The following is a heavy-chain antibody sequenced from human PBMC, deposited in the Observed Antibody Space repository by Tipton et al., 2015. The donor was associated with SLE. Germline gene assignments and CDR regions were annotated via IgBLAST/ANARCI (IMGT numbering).Heavy chain of an antibody. CDR1: GASISTHY. CDR3: ARDSAVNFWYFDL. CDR2: ISYTGNT. Sequence: TLSLTCTVSGASISTHYWSWIRQPPGKGLEWIGYISYTGNTNFNPSLKSRVTMSVATSKNQFSLRLTSVTAADTAMYYCARDSAVNFWYFDLWGRGTLATASS. J-gene: IGHJ2*01. V-gene: IGHV4-59*11.